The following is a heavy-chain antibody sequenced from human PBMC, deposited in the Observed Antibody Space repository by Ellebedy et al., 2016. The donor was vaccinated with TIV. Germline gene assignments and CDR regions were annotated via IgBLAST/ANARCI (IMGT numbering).Heavy chain of an antibody. J-gene: IGHJ4*02. D-gene: IGHD6-19*01. Sequence: GESLKISXAASGFSFNNFAMSWVRQAPGQGLEWVSAINDFGDRTYYADSVKGRFTISRDNSKNILYLQMNSLKAEDTGVYYCATGDPTGPVAGNRKYYFDYWGLGTLVTVSS. CDR3: ATGDPTGPVAGNRKYYFDY. CDR1: GFSFNNFA. V-gene: IGHV3-23*01. CDR2: INDFGDRT.